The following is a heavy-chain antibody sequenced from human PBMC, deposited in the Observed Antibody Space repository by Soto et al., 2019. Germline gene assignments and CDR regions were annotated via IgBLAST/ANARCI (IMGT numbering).Heavy chain of an antibody. CDR3: ARVGEAYCGGDCYSALDY. V-gene: IGHV1-69*01. D-gene: IGHD2-21*02. Sequence: QVQLVQSGAEVKKPGSSVKVSCKASGGTFSSYAISWVRQAPGQGLEWMGGLIPIFGTANYAQKFQGRVRITADESTSTAYMELSSLRSEDTAVYYCARVGEAYCGGDCYSALDYWGQGTLVTVSS. CDR1: GGTFSSYA. J-gene: IGHJ4*02. CDR2: LIPIFGTA.